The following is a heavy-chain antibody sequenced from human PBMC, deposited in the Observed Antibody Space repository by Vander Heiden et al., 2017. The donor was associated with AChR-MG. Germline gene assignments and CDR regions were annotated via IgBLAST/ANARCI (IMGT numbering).Heavy chain of an antibody. CDR2: MNPNSGNT. CDR1: GYTFTSYD. V-gene: IGHV1-8*01. CDR3: ATLYSSSWFSTFDI. D-gene: IGHD6-13*01. J-gene: IGHJ3*02. Sequence: QVQLVQSGAEVKKPGASVKVSCKASGYTFTSYDINWVRQATGQGLEWMGWMNPNSGNTGYAQKFQGRVTMTRNTSISTAYMELSSLRSEDTAVYYCATLYSSSWFSTFDIWGQGTMVTVSS.